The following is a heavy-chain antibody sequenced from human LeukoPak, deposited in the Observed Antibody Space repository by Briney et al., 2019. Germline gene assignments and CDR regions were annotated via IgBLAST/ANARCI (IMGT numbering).Heavy chain of an antibody. J-gene: IGHJ5*02. CDR1: GGTFSSYA. D-gene: IGHD6-6*01. Sequence: GASVKVSCKASGGTFSSYAISWVRQAPGQGLEWMGGIIPIFGTANYAQKFQGRVTITTDESTSTAYMELSSLRSEDTAVYYCARNQEQLALGAFDPWGQGTLVTVSS. CDR3: ARNQEQLALGAFDP. CDR2: IIPIFGTA. V-gene: IGHV1-69*05.